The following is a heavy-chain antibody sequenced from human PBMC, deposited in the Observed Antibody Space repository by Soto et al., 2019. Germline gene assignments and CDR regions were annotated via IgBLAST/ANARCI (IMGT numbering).Heavy chain of an antibody. J-gene: IGHJ5*02. CDR1: GFTFSTYS. D-gene: IGHD3-3*01. Sequence: QVQLVESGGGVVQPGGSLRLSCAASGFTFSTYSMHWVRQAKGLEWVAVIWYDGTYKYYADSVKGRFTISRDNSKNTLYLQMNNLRAEDTAVYYCARAQYDFWTSRFDPWGQGTLVTVSS. CDR3: ARAQYDFWTSRFDP. CDR2: IWYDGTYK. V-gene: IGHV3-33*01.